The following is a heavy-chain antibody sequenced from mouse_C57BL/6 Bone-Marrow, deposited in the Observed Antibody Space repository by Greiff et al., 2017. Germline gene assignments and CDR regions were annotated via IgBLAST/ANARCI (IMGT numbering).Heavy chain of an antibody. D-gene: IGHD1-1*01. J-gene: IGHJ2*01. CDR1: GYTFPSYW. CDR2: IDPSDSET. Sequence: VQLQQPGAELVRPGSSVKLSCKASGYTFPSYWMHWVKQRPIQGLEWIGNIDPSDSETHYNQKFKDKATLTVDKSSSTAYMQLSSLTSEDSAVYYCARLTPVVASHYWGQGTTLTVSS. V-gene: IGHV1-52*01. CDR3: ARLTPVVASHY.